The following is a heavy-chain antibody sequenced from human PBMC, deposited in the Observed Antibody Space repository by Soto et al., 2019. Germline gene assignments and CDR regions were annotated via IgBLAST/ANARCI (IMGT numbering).Heavy chain of an antibody. CDR3: ARAPPTNAFDI. Sequence: QVQLQEWGPGLVKPSETLSLTCTVSTGSMNSYYWSWVRQPAGKGLEWIGRIYVSANTNYNPSLMSRVTMSIATSKRQFSLRLTSVTAADTAVYFCARAPPTNAFDIWGPGTAVTVSS. J-gene: IGHJ3*02. CDR1: TGSMNSYY. V-gene: IGHV4-4*07. D-gene: IGHD2-2*01. CDR2: IYVSANT.